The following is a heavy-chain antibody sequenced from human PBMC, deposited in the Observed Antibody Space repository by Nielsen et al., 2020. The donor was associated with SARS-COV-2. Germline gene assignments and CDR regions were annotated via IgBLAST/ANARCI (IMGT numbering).Heavy chain of an antibody. J-gene: IGHJ6*02. D-gene: IGHD2-15*01. CDR2: IYYSGST. CDR3: ARDQGVVVVAATYYYYYGMDV. V-gene: IGHV4-59*01. Sequence: RQAPGKGLEWIGYIYYSGSTNYNPSLKSRVTISVDTSKNQFSLKLSSVTAADTAVYYCARDQGVVVVAATYYYYYGMDVWGQGTMVTVSS.